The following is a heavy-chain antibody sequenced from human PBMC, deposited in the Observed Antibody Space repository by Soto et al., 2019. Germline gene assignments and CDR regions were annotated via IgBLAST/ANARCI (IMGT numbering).Heavy chain of an antibody. D-gene: IGHD6-13*01. J-gene: IGHJ6*03. V-gene: IGHV3-64*01. Sequence: EAQLVESGGGLVQPGGSLRLSCAASGFTFSNYEMHWVRQAPGKGLEYVSGISNNGAHTDYAKSVKSRFTISRDNSENTLYLQMGSLRSGDMALYYFARLGYGSRWPNFYMDFWGKGTTVIFCS. CDR1: GFTFSNYE. CDR2: ISNNGAHT. CDR3: ARLGYGSRWPNFYMDF.